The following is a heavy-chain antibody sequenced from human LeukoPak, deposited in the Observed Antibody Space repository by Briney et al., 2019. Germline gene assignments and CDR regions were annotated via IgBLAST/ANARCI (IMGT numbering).Heavy chain of an antibody. Sequence: PGGCLRLSCAASGFTFSSYWMSWVRPAPGKGREWVANIKQDGSEKYYVDSVKGRFTISRDKAKNSLYLQMNSLRAEDTAVYYCARGSVDTALWYPGGVDYWGQGTLVTVSS. CDR1: GFTFSSYW. J-gene: IGHJ4*02. CDR2: IKQDGSEK. CDR3: ARGSVDTALWYPGGVDY. V-gene: IGHV3-7*01. D-gene: IGHD5-18*01.